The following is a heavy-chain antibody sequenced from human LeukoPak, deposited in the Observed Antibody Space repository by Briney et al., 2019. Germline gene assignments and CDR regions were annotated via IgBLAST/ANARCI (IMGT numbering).Heavy chain of an antibody. CDR1: GYTFTSYY. J-gene: IGHJ6*02. CDR2: INPSGGST. Sequence: GASVKVSCKASGYTFTSYYMHWVRQAPGQGLEWMGIINPSGGSTSYAQKFQGRVTMTRDTSTSTVYMELSRLRSDDTAVYYCARVSGYSYGSYGMDVWGQGTTVTVSS. V-gene: IGHV1-46*01. D-gene: IGHD5-18*01. CDR3: ARVSGYSYGSYGMDV.